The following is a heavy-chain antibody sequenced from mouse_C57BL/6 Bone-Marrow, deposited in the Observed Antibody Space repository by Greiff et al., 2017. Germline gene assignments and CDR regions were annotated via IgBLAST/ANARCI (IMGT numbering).Heavy chain of an antibody. V-gene: IGHV5-17*01. Sequence: EVQLVESGGGLVKPGGSLKLSCAASGFTFSAYGMHWVRQAPEQGLEWVAYISSGSSTIYYADTVQGRFTISRDNATNTLFLQMTSLRSEDTAMYYCARGGYDYDGGVRYAMDYWGQGTSVTVSS. J-gene: IGHJ4*01. CDR3: ARGGYDYDGGVRYAMDY. D-gene: IGHD2-4*01. CDR1: GFTFSAYG. CDR2: ISSGSSTI.